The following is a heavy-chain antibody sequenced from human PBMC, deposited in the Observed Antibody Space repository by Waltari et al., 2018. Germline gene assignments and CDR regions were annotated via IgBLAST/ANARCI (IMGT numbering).Heavy chain of an antibody. Sequence: EVQLVESGGGLVQPGGSLRLCCSASGLPFSSYDMHWVRQATGKGLEWVSAIGTAGDPFYSDSVKGRFTISRENAKNSLYLQMNSLRAGDTAVYYCARGASIMALSSPFDIWGQGTMVTVSS. CDR3: ARGASIMALSSPFDI. CDR2: IGTAGDP. V-gene: IGHV3-13*05. CDR1: GLPFSSYD. J-gene: IGHJ3*02. D-gene: IGHD3-16*01.